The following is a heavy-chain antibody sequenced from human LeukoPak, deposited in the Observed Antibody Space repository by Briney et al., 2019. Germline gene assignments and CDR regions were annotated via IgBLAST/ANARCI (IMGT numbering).Heavy chain of an antibody. CDR2: IKQDGSEK. V-gene: IGHV3-7*01. CDR3: ARRGSSWYLYYYYGMDV. Sequence: PGGSLRLSCAASGFTFNSYWMSWVRQAPGKGLEWVANIKQDGSEKYYVDSVKGRFTISRDNAKNSLYLQMNSLRAEDTAVYYCARRGSSWYLYYYYGMDVWGQGTTVTVSS. CDR1: GFTFNSYW. J-gene: IGHJ6*02. D-gene: IGHD6-13*01.